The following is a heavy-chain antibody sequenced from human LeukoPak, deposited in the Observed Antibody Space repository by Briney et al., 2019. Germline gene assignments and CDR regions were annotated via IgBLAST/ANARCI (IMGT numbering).Heavy chain of an antibody. Sequence: GASVKVTCKASVYTFTSYGISWVRQAPGQGLAWMGWISAYNGNTNYAQTLQGRVTMTTDTSTSTAYMELRSLRSDGTAVYYCAEGPLGPDDAFDIWGQGTMVTVSS. D-gene: IGHD7-27*01. V-gene: IGHV1-18*01. J-gene: IGHJ3*02. CDR1: VYTFTSYG. CDR2: ISAYNGNT. CDR3: AEGPLGPDDAFDI.